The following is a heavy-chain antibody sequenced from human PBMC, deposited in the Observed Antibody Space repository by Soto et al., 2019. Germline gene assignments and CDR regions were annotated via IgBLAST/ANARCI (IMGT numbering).Heavy chain of an antibody. J-gene: IGHJ4*02. V-gene: IGHV3-74*01. CDR3: ATQIAAGAGG. CDR1: GFTFSSYW. CDR2: INSDGSST. D-gene: IGHD6-13*01. Sequence: RRLSCAASGFTFSSYWLHWVRQAPGEGLVWVSRINSDGSSTRYADSVKGRFTISRDNAKNTLYLQMNNLRAEDTAVYYCATQIAAGAGGWGPGTVATVYS.